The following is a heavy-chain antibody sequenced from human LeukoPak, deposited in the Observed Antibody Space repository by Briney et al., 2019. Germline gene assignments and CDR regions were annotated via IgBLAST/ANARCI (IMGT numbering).Heavy chain of an antibody. D-gene: IGHD3-10*01. CDR3: AKVTDYYGSGSYPDFDY. CDR2: IRYDGSNK. J-gene: IGHJ4*02. CDR1: GFTFSSYG. V-gene: IGHV3-30*02. Sequence: GGSLRLSCAASGFTFSSYGMHWVRQAPGKGLEWVAFIRYDGSNKYYADSVKGRFTISRDNSKNTLYLQMNSPRAEDTAVYYCAKVTDYYGSGSYPDFDYWGQGTLVTVSS.